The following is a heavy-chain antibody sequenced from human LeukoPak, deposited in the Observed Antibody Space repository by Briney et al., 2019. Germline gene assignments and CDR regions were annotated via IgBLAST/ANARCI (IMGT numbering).Heavy chain of an antibody. CDR3: ARTGIAVAGREYYYYGMDV. Sequence: ASVKVSCKASGGTFSSYAISWVRQAPGQGLEWMGRIIPILGIANYAQKFQGRVTITADKSTSTAYMELSSLRSEDTAVYYCARTGIAVAGREYYYYGMDVWGQGTTVTVSS. V-gene: IGHV1-69*04. J-gene: IGHJ6*02. D-gene: IGHD6-19*01. CDR1: GGTFSSYA. CDR2: IIPILGIA.